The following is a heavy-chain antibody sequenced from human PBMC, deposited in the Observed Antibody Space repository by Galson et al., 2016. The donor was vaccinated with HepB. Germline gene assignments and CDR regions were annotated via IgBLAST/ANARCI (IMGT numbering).Heavy chain of an antibody. CDR2: INPIGGNT. CDR1: RYTLSYYY. CDR3: ARGDCSGWYDVDYFDY. J-gene: IGHJ4*02. V-gene: IGHV1-46*01. D-gene: IGHD6-19*01. Sequence: SCKASRYTLSYYYMHWVRQAPGQGLEWMGIINPIGGNTTYAQKFQDRVTMTRDTSTSTVYMELSRLKTEDTAVYFCARGDCSGWYDVDYFDYWGQGTLVTVSS.